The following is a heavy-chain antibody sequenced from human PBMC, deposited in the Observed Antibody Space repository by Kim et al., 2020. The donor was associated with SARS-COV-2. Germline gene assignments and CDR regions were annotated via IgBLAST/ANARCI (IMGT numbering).Heavy chain of an antibody. CDR3: ARSSVGFDY. Sequence: GSTNYNPSLKSRVTISVDTSKNQFSLKLSSVTAADTAVYYCARSSVGFDYWGQGTLVTVSS. J-gene: IGHJ4*02. CDR2: GST. V-gene: IGHV4-59*01.